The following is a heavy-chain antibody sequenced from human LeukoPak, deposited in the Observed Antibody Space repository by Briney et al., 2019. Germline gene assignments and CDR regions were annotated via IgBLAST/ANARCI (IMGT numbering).Heavy chain of an antibody. J-gene: IGHJ4*02. CDR2: IYHSGNT. V-gene: IGHV4-4*02. Sequence: SETLSLTCTVYGGSISSNNWWRWVRLPPGKGLEWIGEIYHSGNTNYNPSLKSRVTISGDKSKNQFSLRLSSVTAADTAVYYCARARNEILAGYYSFDYWGQGTLVTVSP. CDR3: ARARNEILAGYYSFDY. D-gene: IGHD3-9*01. CDR1: GGSISSNNW.